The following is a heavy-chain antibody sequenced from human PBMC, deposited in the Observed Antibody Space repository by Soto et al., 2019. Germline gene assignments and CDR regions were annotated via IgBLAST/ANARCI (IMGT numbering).Heavy chain of an antibody. CDR1: GGTFSSYS. D-gene: IGHD3-22*01. CDR2: IIPIFGTA. J-gene: IGHJ6*02. Sequence: GASVKVSCKASGGTFSSYSISWVRQAPGQGLEWMGGIIPIFGTANYAQKFQGRVTITADESTSTACMELSSLRSEDTAVYYCARDPFSVVVITPYYYYGMNVWGQGTTVTVSS. CDR3: ARDPFSVVVITPYYYYGMNV. V-gene: IGHV1-69*13.